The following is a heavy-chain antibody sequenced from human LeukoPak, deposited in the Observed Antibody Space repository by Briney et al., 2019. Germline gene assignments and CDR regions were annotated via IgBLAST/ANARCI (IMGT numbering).Heavy chain of an antibody. CDR1: GFTFSSYE. J-gene: IGHJ4*02. CDR2: ISSSGSTI. D-gene: IGHD3-22*01. V-gene: IGHV3-48*03. Sequence: GGSLRPSCAASGFTFSSYEMNWVRQAPGKGLEWVSYISSSGSTIYYADSVKGRFTISRDNAKNSLYLQMNSLRAEDTAVYYCASTSYYYETADYWGQGTLVTVSS. CDR3: ASTSYYYETADY.